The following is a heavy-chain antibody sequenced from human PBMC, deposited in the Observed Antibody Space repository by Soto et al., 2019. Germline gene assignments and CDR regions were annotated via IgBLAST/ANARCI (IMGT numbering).Heavy chain of an antibody. D-gene: IGHD6-13*01. J-gene: IGHJ4*02. Sequence: SETLSLTCTVSGGSISSSSYYWGWIRQPPGKGLEWIGSIYYSGSTYYNPSLKSRVTISVDTSKNQFSLKLSSVTAADTAVYYCARGGSSSWYGYWGRGTLVPVSS. V-gene: IGHV4-39*01. CDR2: IYYSGST. CDR1: GGSISSSSYY. CDR3: ARGGSSSWYGY.